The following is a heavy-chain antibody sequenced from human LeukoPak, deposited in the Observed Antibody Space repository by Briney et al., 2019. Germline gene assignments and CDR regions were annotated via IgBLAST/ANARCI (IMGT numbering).Heavy chain of an antibody. Sequence: MSSETLSLTCTVSGGSISSSSYYWGWIRQPPGKGLEWIENIYYSGSTYYNPSLTSRVTISVDTSKNQFSLKLSSVTAADTAVYHCARRAFRPAFDIWGQGTMVTVSS. V-gene: IGHV4-39*01. CDR3: ARRAFRPAFDI. D-gene: IGHD6-6*01. CDR2: IYYSGST. J-gene: IGHJ3*02. CDR1: GGSISSSSYY.